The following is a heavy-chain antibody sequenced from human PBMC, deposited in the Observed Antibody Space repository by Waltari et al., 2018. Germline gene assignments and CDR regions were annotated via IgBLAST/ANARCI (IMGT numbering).Heavy chain of an antibody. CDR1: GGTFSSYA. V-gene: IGHV1-69*12. CDR3: ASGNEDIVVVPAAKEDYYYYYGMDV. CDR2: IIPIFGTA. D-gene: IGHD2-2*01. J-gene: IGHJ6*02. Sequence: QVQLVQSGAEVKKPGSSVKVSCKASGGTFSSYAISWVRQAPGQGLEWMGGIIPIFGTANYAQKFQGRVTITADESTSTAYMELSSLRSEDTAVYYCASGNEDIVVVPAAKEDYYYYYGMDVWGQGTTVTVSS.